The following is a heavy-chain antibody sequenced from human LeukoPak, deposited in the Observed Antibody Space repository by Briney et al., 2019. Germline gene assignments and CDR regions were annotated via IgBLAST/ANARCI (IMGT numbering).Heavy chain of an antibody. V-gene: IGHV4-59*01. Sequence: PSETLSLTCTVSGGSLSSYYWSWVPQPPGKGLEWIGYIYYSGSTNYNPTLKSRVTISVETSKNQFSLKLSSVTAADTAVYYCARDSSSDSSFYLDPNDDAFDIWGQGTMVTVSS. CDR3: ARDSSSDSSFYLDPNDDAFDI. D-gene: IGHD3-22*01. CDR2: IYYSGST. J-gene: IGHJ3*02. CDR1: GGSLSSYY.